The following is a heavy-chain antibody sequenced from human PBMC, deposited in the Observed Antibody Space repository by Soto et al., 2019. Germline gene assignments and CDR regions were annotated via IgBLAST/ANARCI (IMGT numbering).Heavy chain of an antibody. Sequence: SETLSLTCTVSGGSISSYYWSWIRQPPGKGLGWIGYIYYSGSTNYNPSLKSRVTISVDTSKNQFSLNLSSVTAADTAVYYCARHFSSGWSDYWGQGTLVTVSS. CDR3: ARHFSSGWSDY. CDR2: IYYSGST. V-gene: IGHV4-59*08. CDR1: GGSISSYY. J-gene: IGHJ4*02. D-gene: IGHD6-19*01.